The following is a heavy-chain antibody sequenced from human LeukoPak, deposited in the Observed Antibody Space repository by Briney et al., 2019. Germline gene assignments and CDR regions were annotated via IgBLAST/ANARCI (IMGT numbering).Heavy chain of an antibody. D-gene: IGHD1-14*01. Sequence: GGSLRLSCAASGFTVITNDMTWVRQAPGKGLEWVSVLYSDGNTKYADSVQVRFTISRDNSKNTLYLEMNSLSPDDTAVYYCARGVEPLAANTLAYWGQGTLVTVSS. CDR1: GFTVITND. V-gene: IGHV3-53*01. J-gene: IGHJ4*02. CDR2: LYSDGNT. CDR3: ARGVEPLAANTLAY.